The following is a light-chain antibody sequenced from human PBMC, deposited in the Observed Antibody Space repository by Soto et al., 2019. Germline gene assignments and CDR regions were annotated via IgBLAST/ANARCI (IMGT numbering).Light chain of an antibody. J-gene: IGKJ1*01. V-gene: IGKV3-15*01. CDR1: QSVGSN. CDR3: QQYNHWLWT. CDR2: GTS. Sequence: VMTQSPATLSVSPGDRATLSCRASQSVGSNLAWYQQKPGQAPRLLIYGTSTRAAGIPARFSGSGSGTDFTLTISSLQSEDSAVYYCQQYNHWLWTFGQGTKVEIK.